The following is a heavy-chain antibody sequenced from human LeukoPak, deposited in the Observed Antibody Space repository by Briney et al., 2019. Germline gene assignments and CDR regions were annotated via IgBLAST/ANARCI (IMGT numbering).Heavy chain of an antibody. V-gene: IGHV4-59*01. Sequence: PSETLSHTCTVPGGSISSCYWSWIRQPPGKGLEWIGYIYYSGSTNYNPSLKSRVTISVDTSKNQFSLKLSSVTAADTAVYYCARGGPRYYYGMDVWGQGTTVTVSS. CDR1: GGSISSCY. CDR3: ARGGPRYYYGMDV. CDR2: IYYSGST. J-gene: IGHJ6*02.